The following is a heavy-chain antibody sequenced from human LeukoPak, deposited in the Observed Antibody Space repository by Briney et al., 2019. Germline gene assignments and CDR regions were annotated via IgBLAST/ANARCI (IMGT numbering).Heavy chain of an antibody. J-gene: IGHJ4*02. CDR1: GSSINSYY. D-gene: IGHD2-15*01. Sequence: PSETLSLTCTVSGSSINSYYWSWIRQPPGKGLEWIGYIHYSGSTNYNPSLKSRVAISIDTSKNQFSLGLSSVTAADTAVYYCATTGPKRSGGSCHYPFDYWGQGTLVTVSS. CDR2: IHYSGST. CDR3: ATTGPKRSGGSCHYPFDY. V-gene: IGHV4-59*08.